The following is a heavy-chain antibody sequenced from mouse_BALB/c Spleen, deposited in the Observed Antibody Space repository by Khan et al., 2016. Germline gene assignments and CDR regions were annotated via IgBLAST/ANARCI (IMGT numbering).Heavy chain of an antibody. CDR2: IDLYNGVR. Sequence: VQLQQSGPELVKPGASVKVSCKGSGYEFTTYNWSWVKRSQGRSLEGIGYIDLYNGVRSSNQKFKDKATLTVDESSSTAYMHLNSLTSEDSTVYYCARWDGNYVPFAYWGQGTLVTVSA. CDR1: GYEFTTYN. D-gene: IGHD2-1*01. V-gene: IGHV1S135*01. CDR3: ARWDGNYVPFAY. J-gene: IGHJ3*01.